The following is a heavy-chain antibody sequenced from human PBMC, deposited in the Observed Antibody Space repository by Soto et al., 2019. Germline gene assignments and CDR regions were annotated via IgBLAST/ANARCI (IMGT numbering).Heavy chain of an antibody. J-gene: IGHJ5*02. CDR2: INHSGST. V-gene: IGHV4-34*01. D-gene: IGHD2-2*02. Sequence: SETLSRTCAVYGGSFSGYYWSWIRQPPGKGLEWVGEINHSGSTNYNPSLKSRVTISVDTSKNQFSLKLSSVTAADTAVYYCARGLVVPAAIVFLGFEPWGQGTMVTFSS. CDR3: ARGLVVPAAIVFLGFEP. CDR1: GGSFSGYY.